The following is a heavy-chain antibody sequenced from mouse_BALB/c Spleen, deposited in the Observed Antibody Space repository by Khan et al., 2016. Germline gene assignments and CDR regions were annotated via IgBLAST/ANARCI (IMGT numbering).Heavy chain of an antibody. Sequence: EVQLQESGPDLVKPSQSLSLTCTVTGYSITSGHSWHWIRQFPGNKLEWMGYIHYSGSTNYNPSLKSRISITRDTSKNQLFLQLNSVTTEDTATYYCARSGGNFLFDYWGQGTTLTVSS. D-gene: IGHD2-1*01. CDR1: GYSITSGHS. CDR3: ARSGGNFLFDY. CDR2: IHYSGST. V-gene: IGHV3-1*02. J-gene: IGHJ2*01.